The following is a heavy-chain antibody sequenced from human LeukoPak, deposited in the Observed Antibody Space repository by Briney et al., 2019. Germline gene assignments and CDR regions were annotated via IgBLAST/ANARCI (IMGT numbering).Heavy chain of an antibody. CDR3: ARGDSSSLYYFDY. V-gene: IGHV1-46*01. CDR1: GYTFTSYY. Sequence: ASVKVSCNASGYTFTSYYMHWVRQAPGQGLEWMGIVNPSGGSTSYAQKFQGRVTMTRDMSTSTVYMDLSSLRSEDTAVYYCARGDSSSLYYFDYWGQGTLVTVSS. J-gene: IGHJ4*02. D-gene: IGHD6-13*01. CDR2: VNPSGGST.